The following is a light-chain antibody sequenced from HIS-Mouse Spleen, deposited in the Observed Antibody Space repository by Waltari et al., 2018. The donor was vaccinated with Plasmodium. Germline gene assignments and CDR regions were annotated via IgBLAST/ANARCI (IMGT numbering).Light chain of an antibody. Sequence: SYELTQHPSLSVSPGQTPRTTCSGDALPQQTAYWYQPKSGQAPVLVIYEDSKRPAGIPERFSGSSSGTMATLTISGAQVEDEADYYCYSTDSSGNHRVFGGGTKLTVL. CDR3: YSTDSSGNHRV. CDR2: EDS. J-gene: IGLJ3*02. V-gene: IGLV3-10*01. CDR1: ALPQQT.